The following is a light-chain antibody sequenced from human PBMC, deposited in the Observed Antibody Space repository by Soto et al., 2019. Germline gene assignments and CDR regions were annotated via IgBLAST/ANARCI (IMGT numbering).Light chain of an antibody. CDR3: QQYSTYQWT. V-gene: IGKV1-5*01. CDR1: QSISSW. CDR2: DAS. J-gene: IGKJ1*01. Sequence: DIQMTQSPSTLSASVGYRVTITCRASQSISSWLAWYQQKPGKAPKVLIFDASSLESGVPSRFSGSGSATEFTLTISSLQPDDFATYYCQQYSTYQWTFGKGTKVDIK.